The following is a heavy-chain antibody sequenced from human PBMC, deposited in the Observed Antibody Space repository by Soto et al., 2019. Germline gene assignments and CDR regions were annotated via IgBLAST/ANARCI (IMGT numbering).Heavy chain of an antibody. V-gene: IGHV4-31*03. Sequence: PSETLSLTCTVSGGSISSGGYYWSWIRQHPGKGLEWIGYIYYSGSTYYNPSLKSRVTISVDTSKNQFFLKLSSVTAADTAVYYCARGITMIVVVTSNWFDPWGQGTLVTVSS. CDR2: IYYSGST. CDR1: GGSISSGGYY. J-gene: IGHJ5*02. CDR3: ARGITMIVVVTSNWFDP. D-gene: IGHD3-22*01.